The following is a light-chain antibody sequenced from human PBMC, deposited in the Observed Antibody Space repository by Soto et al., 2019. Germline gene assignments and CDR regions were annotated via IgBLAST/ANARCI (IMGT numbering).Light chain of an antibody. J-gene: IGLJ1*01. V-gene: IGLV2-14*01. CDR2: DVS. CDR1: SSDVGGYNY. CDR3: SSYTSRSSSTYV. Sequence: QPALTQPASVSGSTGQSITISCTGTSSDVGGYNYVSWYQQHPDKAPKLMIYDVSNRPSGVSNRFSGSKSGNTASLTISGLQAEDEADYYCSSYTSRSSSTYVFGTGTKVTVL.